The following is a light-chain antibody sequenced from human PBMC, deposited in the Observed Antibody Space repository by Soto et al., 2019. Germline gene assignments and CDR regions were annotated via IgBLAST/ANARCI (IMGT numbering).Light chain of an antibody. CDR3: QRYNTWPIT. V-gene: IGKV3-15*01. J-gene: IGKJ4*01. CDR1: QSVSSN. CDR2: SAS. Sequence: VMTQSRATLSLSPRAGATLSCRASQSVSSNLGRYQKKPGQAPRRLIYSASTRATGIPARFSGSGSGTEFTLTISNLQSEDFAVYHCQRYNTWPITFGGGTNVEI.